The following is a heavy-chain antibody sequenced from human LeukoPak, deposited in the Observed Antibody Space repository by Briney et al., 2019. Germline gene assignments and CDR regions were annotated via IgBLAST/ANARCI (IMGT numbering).Heavy chain of an antibody. CDR3: ARGSWGPLYGDY. CDR1: GGTFSSYT. Sequence: GASVKVSCKASGGTFSSYTISWVRQAPGQGLEWMGWMNPNSGNTGYAQKFQGRVTITRNTSISTAYMELSSLRSEDTAVYYCARGSWGPLYGDYRGQGTLVTVSS. CDR2: MNPNSGNT. D-gene: IGHD3-16*01. V-gene: IGHV1-8*03. J-gene: IGHJ4*02.